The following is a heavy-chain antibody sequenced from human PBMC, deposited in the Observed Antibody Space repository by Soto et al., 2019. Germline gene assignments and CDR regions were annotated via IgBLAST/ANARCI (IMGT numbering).Heavy chain of an antibody. CDR2: INPSGGST. V-gene: IGHV1-46*01. J-gene: IGHJ4*02. CDR1: GYTFTSYY. Sequence: GASVKVSCKASGYTFTSYYMHWVRQAPGQGLEWMGIINPSGGSTSYAQKFQGRVTMTRDTSTSTVYMELSSLRSEDTAAYYCAKWHTYNYDSLAFSGFDCWGQGTQVTVSS. D-gene: IGHD3-16*01. CDR3: AKWHTYNYDSLAFSGFDC.